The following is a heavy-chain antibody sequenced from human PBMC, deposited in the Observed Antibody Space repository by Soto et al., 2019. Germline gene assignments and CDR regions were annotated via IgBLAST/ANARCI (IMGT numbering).Heavy chain of an antibody. J-gene: IGHJ4*02. CDR3: AKTTEIVVVPAAAFDY. V-gene: IGHV3-23*01. CDR2: ISGSGGST. Sequence: GGSLRLSCAASGFTFSSYAMSWVRQAPGKGLEWVSAISGSGGSTYYADSVKGRFTISRDNSKNTLYLQMNSLRAEDTAVYYCAKTTEIVVVPAAAFDYWGQGTLVTVSS. D-gene: IGHD2-2*01. CDR1: GFTFSSYA.